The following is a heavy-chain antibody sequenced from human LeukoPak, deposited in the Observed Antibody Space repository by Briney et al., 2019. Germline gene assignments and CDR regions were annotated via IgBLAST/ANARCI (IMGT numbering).Heavy chain of an antibody. D-gene: IGHD2-15*01. V-gene: IGHV5-51*01. Sequence: GESLKISCKCSVYSFTIYWIRWVRQMRGKGLEWMGIIYPGDSYTRYSPSFQGHVTISADKSISTAYLQWSSLKASDTAKYYCARGSTPMDVWGKGTTVTVSS. CDR2: IYPGDSYT. CDR3: ARGSTPMDV. J-gene: IGHJ6*03. CDR1: VYSFTIYW.